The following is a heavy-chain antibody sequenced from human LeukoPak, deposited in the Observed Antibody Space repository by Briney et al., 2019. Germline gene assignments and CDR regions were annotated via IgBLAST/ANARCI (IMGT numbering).Heavy chain of an antibody. Sequence: GGSLRLSCAASGFTFSNYWMSWVRQAPGKGLEWVANINQDGSGKYYVDSLKGRFTTSRDNAKNSLYLQMNSLRAEDTAVYYCATFLKVVAATPAADAFDIWGQGTMVTVSS. CDR3: ATFLKVVAATPAADAFDI. D-gene: IGHD2-15*01. V-gene: IGHV3-7*01. CDR2: INQDGSGK. J-gene: IGHJ3*02. CDR1: GFTFSNYW.